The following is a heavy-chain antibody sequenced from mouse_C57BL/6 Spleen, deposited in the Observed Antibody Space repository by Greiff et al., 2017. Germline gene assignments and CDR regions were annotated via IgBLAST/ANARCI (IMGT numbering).Heavy chain of an antibody. J-gene: IGHJ4*01. D-gene: IGHD2-4*01. V-gene: IGHV1-15*01. CDR2: IDPETGGT. CDR1: GYTFTDYE. Sequence: QVQLKESGAELVRPGASVTLSCKASGYTFTDYEMHWVKQTPVHGLEWIGAIDPETGGTAYNQKFKGKAILTADKSSSTAYMELRSLTSEDSAVYYCTRLGDYDRYAMDYWGQGTSVTVSS. CDR3: TRLGDYDRYAMDY.